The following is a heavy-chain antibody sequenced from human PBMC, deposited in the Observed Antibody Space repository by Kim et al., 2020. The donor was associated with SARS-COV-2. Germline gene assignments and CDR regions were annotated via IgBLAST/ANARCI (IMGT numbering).Heavy chain of an antibody. CDR3: ARGQKSGRNNHRFDY. J-gene: IGHJ4*01. Sequence: SETLSLTCAVYGGSFSGYYWSWIRQPPGKGLEWIGEINHSGSTNYNPSLKSRVTISVDTSKNQFSLKLSSVTAADTAVYYCARGQKSGRNNHRFDYWG. V-gene: IGHV4-34*01. CDR1: GGSFSGYY. CDR2: INHSGST. D-gene: IGHD1-20*01.